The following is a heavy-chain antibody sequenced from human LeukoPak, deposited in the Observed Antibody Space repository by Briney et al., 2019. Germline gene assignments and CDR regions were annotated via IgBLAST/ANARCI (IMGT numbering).Heavy chain of an antibody. D-gene: IGHD1-26*01. CDR3: AMERRELPLFDY. V-gene: IGHV3-23*01. CDR1: GFTFSSYA. J-gene: IGHJ4*02. Sequence: GGSLRLSCAASGFTFSSYAMSWVRQAPGKGLEWVSAISKSGDSTFYADSVKGRFTISRDNSQNTLYVQMNSLRAEDTAVYYCAMERRELPLFDYWGQGTLVTVSS. CDR2: ISKSGDST.